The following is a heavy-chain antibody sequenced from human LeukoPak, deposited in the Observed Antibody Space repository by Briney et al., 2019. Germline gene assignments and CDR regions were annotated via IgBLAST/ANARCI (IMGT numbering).Heavy chain of an antibody. D-gene: IGHD4-23*01. CDR3: ARHSTVVTSHFDY. CDR2: IYYSGST. Sequence: KPSETLSLTCTVSGGSISSYYWSWIRQPPGKGLEWIGYIYYSGSTNYNPSLKSRVTISVDTPKNQFSLKLSSVTAADTAVYYCARHSTVVTSHFDYWGQGTLVTVSS. CDR1: GGSISSYY. J-gene: IGHJ4*02. V-gene: IGHV4-59*08.